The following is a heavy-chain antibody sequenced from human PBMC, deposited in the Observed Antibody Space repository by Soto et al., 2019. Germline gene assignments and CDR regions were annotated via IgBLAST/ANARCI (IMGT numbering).Heavy chain of an antibody. V-gene: IGHV3-11*01. Sequence: GGSLRVSCAAPGFTFSEYYMSWIRQAPGKGLEWVSSISGSGSTIYYADSVKGRFTISRGNSKNSLYLQMNSLRAEDTAVYYCAKRIRFLEWTAYYYYGMDVWGQGTTVTVSS. CDR1: GFTFSEYY. J-gene: IGHJ6*02. D-gene: IGHD3-3*01. CDR2: ISGSGSTI. CDR3: AKRIRFLEWTAYYYYGMDV.